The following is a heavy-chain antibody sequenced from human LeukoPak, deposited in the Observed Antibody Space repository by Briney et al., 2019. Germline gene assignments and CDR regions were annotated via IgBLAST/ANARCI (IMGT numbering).Heavy chain of an antibody. CDR3: AKDLRHFGDIVVVTADFDY. CDR1: GFTFSTYA. Sequence: GGSLRLSCAASGFTFSTYAMSWVRQTPGKGLEWVSAISGSWGSTYYADAVKGRFTISRANSQTTLYLQRNRLRAEDTATYYCAKDLRHFGDIVVVTADFDYWGQGTLVTVSS. D-gene: IGHD2-21*02. V-gene: IGHV3-23*01. CDR2: ISGSWGST. J-gene: IGHJ4*02.